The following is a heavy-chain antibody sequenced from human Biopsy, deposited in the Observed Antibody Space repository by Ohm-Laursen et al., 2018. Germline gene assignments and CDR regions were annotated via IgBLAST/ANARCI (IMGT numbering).Heavy chain of an antibody. Sequence: SLRLSCAASGFTFTRYGVHWVRQAPGTGLAWVAVISYDGSGEYYADSLQGRFTISRDNPKNTVDLQMNSLRAEDTAVYFCARDEKRWDYSNYFSWHFDLWGRGTLVTVSS. D-gene: IGHD4-11*01. CDR1: GFTFTRYG. V-gene: IGHV3-30*03. J-gene: IGHJ2*01. CDR2: ISYDGSGE. CDR3: ARDEKRWDYSNYFSWHFDL.